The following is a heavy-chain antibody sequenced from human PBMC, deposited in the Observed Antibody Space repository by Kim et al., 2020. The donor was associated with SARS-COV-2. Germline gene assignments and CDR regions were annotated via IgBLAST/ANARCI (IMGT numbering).Heavy chain of an antibody. J-gene: IGHJ4*02. V-gene: IGHV4-31*03. D-gene: IGHD6-13*01. CDR2: IYYSGST. CDR1: GGSISSGGYY. Sequence: SETLSLTCTVSGGSISSGGYYWSWIRQHPGKGLEWIGYIYYSGSTYYNPSLKSRVTISVDTSKNQFSLKLSSVTAADTAVYYCARGLVNIAAAGTVFDYWGQGTLVTVSS. CDR3: ARGLVNIAAAGTVFDY.